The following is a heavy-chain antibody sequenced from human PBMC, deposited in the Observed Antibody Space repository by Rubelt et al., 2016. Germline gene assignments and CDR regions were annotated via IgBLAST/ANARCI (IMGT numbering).Heavy chain of an antibody. CDR3: TTDTLRHGSGWRPFDY. D-gene: IGHD6-19*01. V-gene: IGHV3-15*01. Sequence: SWVRQVPGKGLEWVGRIKSKSDGGTTDYAAPVNGRFTISRDDSKNTLYLQMNSLKAEDTAVYFCTTDTLRHGSGWRPFDYWGQGTLVTVSS. CDR2: IKSKSDGGTT. J-gene: IGHJ4*02.